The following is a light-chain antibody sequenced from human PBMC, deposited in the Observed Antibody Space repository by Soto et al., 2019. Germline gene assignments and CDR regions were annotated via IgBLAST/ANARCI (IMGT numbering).Light chain of an antibody. V-gene: IGKV1-39*01. J-gene: IGKJ5*01. CDR3: QQLFRYPLA. CDR1: QTISTY. Sequence: DIQMTQSPSSLSASVGDRVTITCRASQTISTYVNWYQQRPGKAPKVLLFGSSTLQIGVPSRFSGTGYGTDFTLTVSNLQPEDFATYHCQQLFRYPLAFGQGTRLEMK. CDR2: GSS.